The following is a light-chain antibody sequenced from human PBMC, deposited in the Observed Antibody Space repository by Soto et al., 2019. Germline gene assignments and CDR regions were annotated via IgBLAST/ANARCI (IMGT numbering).Light chain of an antibody. Sequence: DIHMPTSSSSPSTLSGDRVPITCRASQGISNYLAWYQQKPGKVPKLLIYAASTLQSGVPSRFSGSGSGTDFTLTISSLQPEDVATYYCQKYNSAPWTFGQGTKVDIK. CDR1: QGISNY. V-gene: IGKV1-27*01. CDR3: QKYNSAPWT. J-gene: IGKJ1*01. CDR2: AAS.